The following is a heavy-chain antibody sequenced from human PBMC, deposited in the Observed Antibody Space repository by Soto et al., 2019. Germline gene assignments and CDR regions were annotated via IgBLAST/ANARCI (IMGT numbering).Heavy chain of an antibody. CDR2: TRNKANSYTT. Sequence: VGSLRLSCAASGFTFSDHYMDWVRQAPGKGLEWVGRTRNKANSYTTEYAASVKGRFTISRDDSKNSLYLQMNSLKTEDTAVYYGAREGGGGVGSYFRYYYYYGMDVWGQGTTVTVSS. J-gene: IGHJ6*02. D-gene: IGHD1-26*01. V-gene: IGHV3-72*01. CDR3: AREGGGGVGSYFRYYYYYGMDV. CDR1: GFTFSDHY.